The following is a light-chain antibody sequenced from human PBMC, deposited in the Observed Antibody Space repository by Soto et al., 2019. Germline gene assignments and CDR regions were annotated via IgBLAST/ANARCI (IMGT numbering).Light chain of an antibody. CDR1: SSDVGAYNR. CDR2: EVS. CDR3: CSYTVSTNYV. V-gene: IGLV2-18*02. J-gene: IGLJ1*01. Sequence: QSVLTQPPSVSGSPGQSVTISCTGTSSDVGAYNRVSWYHQPPGTAPKLILYEVSYRPSVVPDRFSGSKSGNTASLTISGLQAEDEGDYCCCSYTVSTNYVFGPGTKLTVL.